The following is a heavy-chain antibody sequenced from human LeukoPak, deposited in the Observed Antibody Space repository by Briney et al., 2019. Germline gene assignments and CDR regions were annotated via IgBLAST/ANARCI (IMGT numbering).Heavy chain of an antibody. V-gene: IGHV1-18*01. J-gene: IGHJ4*02. CDR1: GYTFTSYG. CDR3: ARDLTYCSGGSCYKGFDY. D-gene: IGHD2-15*01. Sequence: ASVKVSCKASGYTFTSYGISWVRQAPGQGLEWMGWISAYNGNTNYAQKLQGRVTMTTDTSTSTAYMELRSLRSDDTAVYYCARDLTYCSGGSCYKGFDYWGQGTLVTVSS. CDR2: ISAYNGNT.